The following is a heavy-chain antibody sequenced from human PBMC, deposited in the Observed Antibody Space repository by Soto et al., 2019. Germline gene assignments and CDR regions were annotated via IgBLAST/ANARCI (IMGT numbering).Heavy chain of an antibody. V-gene: IGHV4-30-4*01. CDR3: ASDKYYYDSSGYPARRYYLDY. J-gene: IGHJ4*02. D-gene: IGHD3-22*01. CDR1: GGSISSGDYY. Sequence: SETLSLTCTVSGGSISSGDYYWSWIRQPPGKGLEWIGYIYYSGSTYYNPSLKSRVTISVDTSKNQFSLKLSSVTAADTAVYYCASDKYYYDSSGYPARRYYLDYWGQGTLVTVSS. CDR2: IYYSGST.